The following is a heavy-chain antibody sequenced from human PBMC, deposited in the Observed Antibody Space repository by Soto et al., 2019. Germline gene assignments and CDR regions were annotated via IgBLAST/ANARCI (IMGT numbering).Heavy chain of an antibody. V-gene: IGHV1-8*01. CDR1: GHTFLDYD. CDR3: AKEKDFPSVPATTPIDN. CDR2: MNPKSGNT. D-gene: IGHD2-2*01. Sequence: QVQLVQSGAEVKKPGASVQVSCKASGHTFLDYDINWVRQAPGQGLEWMGWMNPKSGNTGYAQKFQGRVTMTRSTPLTTAYLELSGLTSEDTAVYYCAKEKDFPSVPATTPIDNWGQGTLVTVSS. J-gene: IGHJ4*02.